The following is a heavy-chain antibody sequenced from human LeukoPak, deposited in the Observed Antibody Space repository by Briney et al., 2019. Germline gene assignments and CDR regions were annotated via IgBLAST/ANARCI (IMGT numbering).Heavy chain of an antibody. Sequence: GASVKVSCKASGYTFTGYYMHWVRQAPGQGLEWMGRINPNSGGTNYAQKFQGRVTMTRDTSISTAYMELSRLRSDDTAVYYCVRDLEWGNNDWFDPWGQGTLVTVSS. J-gene: IGHJ5*02. CDR1: GYTFTGYY. CDR3: VRDLEWGNNDWFDP. CDR2: INPNSGGT. V-gene: IGHV1-2*06. D-gene: IGHD3-3*01.